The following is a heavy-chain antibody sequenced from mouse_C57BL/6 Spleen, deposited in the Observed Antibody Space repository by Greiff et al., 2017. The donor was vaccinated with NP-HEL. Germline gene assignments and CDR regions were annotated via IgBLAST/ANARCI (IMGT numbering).Heavy chain of an antibody. Sequence: VQLQQSGPELVKPGASVKISCKASGYSFTGYYMNWVKQSPEKSLEWIGEINPSTGGTTYNQKFKAKATLTVDKSSSTAYMQLKSLTSEDSAVYYCARSIFIGYDFDYWGQGTTLTVSS. CDR2: INPSTGGT. D-gene: IGHD2-2*01. J-gene: IGHJ2*01. CDR3: ARSIFIGYDFDY. CDR1: GYSFTGYY. V-gene: IGHV1-42*01.